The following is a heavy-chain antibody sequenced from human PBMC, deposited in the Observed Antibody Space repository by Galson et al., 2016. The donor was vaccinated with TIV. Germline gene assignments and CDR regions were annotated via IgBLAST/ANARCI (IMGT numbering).Heavy chain of an antibody. Sequence: SLRLSCAASGFSVTYNYMSWVRQAPGKGLEWVSLLFSDGTSYYADSVKGRFTISRDNSKNTLYLQMNSLRAQDTAVYYCAKPTSAEIQLGYYFDFWGQGTLVTVSS. J-gene: IGHJ4*02. CDR1: GFSVTYNY. CDR2: LFSDGTS. CDR3: AKPTSAEIQLGYYFDF. D-gene: IGHD1-1*01. V-gene: IGHV3-53*01.